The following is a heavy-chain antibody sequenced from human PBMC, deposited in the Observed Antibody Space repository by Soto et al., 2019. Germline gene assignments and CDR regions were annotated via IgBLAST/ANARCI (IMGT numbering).Heavy chain of an antibody. J-gene: IGHJ6*03. CDR2: IYYSGST. CDR1: GGSISSYY. CDR3: ARRGALGYCSGGSCYSTRGGYYYYYMDV. Sequence: PSETLSLTCTVSGGSISSYYWSWIRQPPGKGLEWIGYIYYSGSTNYNPSLKSRVTISVDTSKNQFSLKLSSVTAADTAVYYCARRGALGYCSGGSCYSTRGGYYYYYMDVWGKGTTVTVSS. V-gene: IGHV4-59*08. D-gene: IGHD2-15*01.